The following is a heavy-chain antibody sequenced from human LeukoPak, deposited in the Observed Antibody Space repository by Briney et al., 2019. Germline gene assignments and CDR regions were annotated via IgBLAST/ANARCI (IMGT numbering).Heavy chain of an antibody. V-gene: IGHV1-46*01. CDR3: ASGPVIGGHSSSSAWYFDL. CDR1: GYTFTSYY. CDR2: INPSGGST. J-gene: IGHJ2*01. Sequence: ASVKVSCKASGYTFTSYYMHWVRQAPGQGLEWMGIINPSGGSTGYAQKFQGRVTMTRDTSTSTVYMELSSLRSEDTAVYYCASGPVIGGHSSSSAWYFDLWGRGTLVTVSS. D-gene: IGHD6-6*01.